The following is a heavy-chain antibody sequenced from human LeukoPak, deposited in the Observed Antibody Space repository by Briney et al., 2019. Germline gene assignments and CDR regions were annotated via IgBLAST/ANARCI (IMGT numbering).Heavy chain of an antibody. D-gene: IGHD6-13*01. CDR2: ISAYNGNT. CDR1: GYTFTSYG. Sequence: ASVKVSCKASGYTFTSYGISWVRQAPGQGLEWMGWISAYNGNTNYAQKFQGRVTMTTDTSTSTAYMKLRSLRSDDTAAYYCARVRGAAAGTRGMDVWGQGTTVTVSS. CDR3: ARVRGAAAGTRGMDV. V-gene: IGHV1-18*01. J-gene: IGHJ6*02.